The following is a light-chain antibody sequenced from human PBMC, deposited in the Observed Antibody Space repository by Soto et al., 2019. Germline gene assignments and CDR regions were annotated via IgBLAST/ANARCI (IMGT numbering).Light chain of an antibody. CDR3: QQYGNSPWT. CDR1: QSVGSRF. Sequence: EIVFTQSPGTLSFSPGERATLSCRASQSVGSRFLAWYQQKPGQAPRLLIYSASSRATGIPDRFSGSGSGTDFTLTISRLEPEDFAVYSCQQYGNSPWTLGQGTKVDIK. J-gene: IGKJ1*01. V-gene: IGKV3-20*01. CDR2: SAS.